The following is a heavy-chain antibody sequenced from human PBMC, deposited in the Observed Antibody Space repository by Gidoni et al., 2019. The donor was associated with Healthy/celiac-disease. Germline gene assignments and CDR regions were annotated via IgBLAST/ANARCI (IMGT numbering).Heavy chain of an antibody. CDR3: AKDLVSAVEAFDY. Sequence: EVPLLESGGGLVLPGWSLLLSCPAFGFTFSSYAMSWVRQAPGKGLEGVSAIRGSGGSTYYEDSVKGRCTISRDNAKNTLYLQMNSLRAEDTAVYYCAKDLVSAVEAFDYWGQGTLVTVSS. V-gene: IGHV3-23*01. D-gene: IGHD6-19*01. CDR1: GFTFSSYA. J-gene: IGHJ4*02. CDR2: IRGSGGST.